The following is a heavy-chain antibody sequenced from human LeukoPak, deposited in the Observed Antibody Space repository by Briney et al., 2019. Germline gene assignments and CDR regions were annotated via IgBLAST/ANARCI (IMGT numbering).Heavy chain of an antibody. V-gene: IGHV7-4-1*02. J-gene: IGHJ6*03. Sequence: GASVKVSCKASGYTFTSYAMNWVRQAPGQGLEWMGWINTNTGNPTYAQGFTGRFVFSLDTSVSTAYLQISSLKAEDTAVYYCSRRYDDYVWGSSYYYYMDVWGKGTTVIVSS. CDR3: SRRYDDYVWGSSYYYYMDV. D-gene: IGHD3-16*01. CDR2: INTNTGNP. CDR1: GYTFTSYA.